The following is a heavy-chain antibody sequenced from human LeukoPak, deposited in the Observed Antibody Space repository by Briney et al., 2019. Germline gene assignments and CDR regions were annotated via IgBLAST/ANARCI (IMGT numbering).Heavy chain of an antibody. CDR2: INHSGST. J-gene: IGHJ6*03. D-gene: IGHD2-15*01. V-gene: IGHV4-34*01. CDR3: ARVVVAATQVWNYYYYYYMDV. CDR1: GGSFSGYY. Sequence: PSETLSLTCAVYGGSFSGYYWSWIRQPPGKGLEWIGEINHSGSTNYNPSLKSRVTISVDTSKNQFSLKLSSVTAADTAVYYCARVVVAATQVWNYYYYYYMDVWGKGTTVTVSS.